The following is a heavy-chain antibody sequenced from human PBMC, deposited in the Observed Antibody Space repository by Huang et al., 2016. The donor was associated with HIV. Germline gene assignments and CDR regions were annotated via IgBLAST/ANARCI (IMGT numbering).Heavy chain of an antibody. CDR2: LTYDGSNK. J-gene: IGHJ6*02. V-gene: IGHV3-30*18. CDR1: GFTFSYSG. Sequence: QVQLVESGGGVVQPGRSLRLSCAASGFTFSYSGMHWVRQAPGQGLEGGAFLTYDGSNKHYADSVKGRFSISRDKSKNTVYLQMNSLRAEDTAVYYCAKVFGVVGRLFYYFGMDVWGPGTTVTVSS. CDR3: AKVFGVVGRLFYYFGMDV. D-gene: IGHD3-3*01.